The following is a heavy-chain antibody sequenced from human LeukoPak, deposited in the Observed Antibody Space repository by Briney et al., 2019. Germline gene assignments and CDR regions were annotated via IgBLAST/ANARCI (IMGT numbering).Heavy chain of an antibody. D-gene: IGHD3-22*01. J-gene: IGHJ4*02. CDR2: IRYDGSNK. CDR3: AKNLPHSSGSFDY. CDR1: GFTFSTYG. Sequence: PGVSVRLSCAASGFTFSTYGMHWVRQAPGKGLEWVAFIRYDGSNKYYVDPVKGRFTISRDNSKNTLYLEMNNLRAEDTAVYYCAKNLPHSSGSFDYWGQGTLVTVSS. V-gene: IGHV3-30*02.